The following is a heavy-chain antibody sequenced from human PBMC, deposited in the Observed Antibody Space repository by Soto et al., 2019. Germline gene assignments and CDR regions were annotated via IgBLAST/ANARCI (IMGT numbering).Heavy chain of an antibody. D-gene: IGHD3-3*02. CDR2: LIPVFRTP. V-gene: IGHV1-69*12. CDR3: ARDKDRPELGGNYYYAVDV. Sequence: QVRLVQSGAEIKKPGSSMKVSCKASGGTFSNSAISWVRQAPGQGLEWVGGLIPVFRTPDYAQKFQGRVTITADESTSTAYMELSSLRSEDTAVYYCARDKDRPELGGNYYYAVDVWGQGTTVTVSS. J-gene: IGHJ6*02. CDR1: GGTFSNSA.